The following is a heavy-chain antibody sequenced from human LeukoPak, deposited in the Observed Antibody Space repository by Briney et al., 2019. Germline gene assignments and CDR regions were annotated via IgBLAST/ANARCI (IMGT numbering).Heavy chain of an antibody. D-gene: IGHD3-10*01. CDR3: ARGGQSYGSGSYYSYYFDS. CDR1: GFTVSTNY. CDR2: IYGGGST. V-gene: IGHV3-66*01. Sequence: GGSLRLSCAASGFTVSTNYMSWVRQAPGKGLEWVSVIYGGGSTYYADSVKGRFTISRDNSKNTLYLQMNNLRVEDTAVYYCARGGQSYGSGSYYSYYFDSWGQGTLVTVSS. J-gene: IGHJ4*02.